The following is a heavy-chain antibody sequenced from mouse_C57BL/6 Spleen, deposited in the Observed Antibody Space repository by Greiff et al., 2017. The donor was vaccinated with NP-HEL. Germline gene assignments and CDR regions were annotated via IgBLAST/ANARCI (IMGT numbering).Heavy chain of an antibody. Sequence: QVQLQQPGTELVKPGASVKLSCKASGYTFTSYWMHWVKQRPGQGLEWIGNINPSNGGTNYNEKFKSKATLTVDKSSSTAYMQLSSLTSEDSAVYYCARGGIYYYGSSYFDYWGQGTTLTVSS. V-gene: IGHV1-53*01. D-gene: IGHD1-1*01. CDR3: ARGGIYYYGSSYFDY. CDR1: GYTFTSYW. CDR2: INPSNGGT. J-gene: IGHJ2*01.